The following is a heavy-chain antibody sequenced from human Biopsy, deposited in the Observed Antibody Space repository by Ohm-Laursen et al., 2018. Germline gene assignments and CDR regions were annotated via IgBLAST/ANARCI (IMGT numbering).Heavy chain of an antibody. D-gene: IGHD3-3*01. J-gene: IGHJ4*02. CDR3: ATPFQYYDSWGGYPPFDH. V-gene: IGHV1-69*17. CDR2: IIAVSGLV. Sequence: ASSVKVSCKASGRTFSNYAISWVRQAPGEGLEWMGGIIAVSGLVNYAPKFQGRVSITADKSTTTAYMELSNLKSEDTAVYYCATPFQYYDSWGGYPPFDHWGQGTLVTVSS. CDR1: GRTFSNYA.